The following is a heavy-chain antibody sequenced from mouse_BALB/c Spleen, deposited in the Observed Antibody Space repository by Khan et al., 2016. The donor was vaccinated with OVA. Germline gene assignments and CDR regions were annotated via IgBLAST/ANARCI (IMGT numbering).Heavy chain of an antibody. J-gene: IGHJ3*01. CDR3: ARPDRYDGRAWFAY. CDR2: INPDSSTI. V-gene: IGHV4-1*02. Sequence: EVKLLESGGGLVQPGGSLKLSCAASGFDFSRYWMSWVRQAPGKGLEWIGDINPDSSTINYPPSLKDKFIISRDNAKNTLYLQMSKVRSEDTALYYCARPDRYDGRAWFAYWGQGTLVTVSA. CDR1: GFDFSRYW. D-gene: IGHD2-14*01.